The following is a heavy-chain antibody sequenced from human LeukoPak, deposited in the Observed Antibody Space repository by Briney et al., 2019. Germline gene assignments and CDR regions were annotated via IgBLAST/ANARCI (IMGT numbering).Heavy chain of an antibody. CDR1: GYTFTDYS. D-gene: IGHD3-3*01. V-gene: IGHV1-69-2*01. Sequence: ASVKISCKASGYTFTDYSIHWVQQAPGKGLEWMGLVVPVFGTAKYAQKFQGRVTITADPSTGTAYMELGSLRSEDTAVYYCERTALRFLEWLSKPNYYYYYMDVWGKGTTVTVSS. J-gene: IGHJ6*03. CDR2: VVPVFGTA. CDR3: ERTALRFLEWLSKPNYYYYYMDV.